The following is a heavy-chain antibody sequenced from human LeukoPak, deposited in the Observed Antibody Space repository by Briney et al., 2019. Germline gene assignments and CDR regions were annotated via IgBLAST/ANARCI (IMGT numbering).Heavy chain of an antibody. D-gene: IGHD2-21*02. V-gene: IGHV3-23*01. CDR1: GFTFSSYA. Sequence: GGSLRLSCTASGFTFSSYAMSWVRQAPGKGLEWVSGISGSGGTTYYADSVKGRFTISRDNSKNSLYLQMNSLRAEDTAVYYCARDAGWLLDFDYWGQGTLVTVSS. CDR2: ISGSGGTT. CDR3: ARDAGWLLDFDY. J-gene: IGHJ4*02.